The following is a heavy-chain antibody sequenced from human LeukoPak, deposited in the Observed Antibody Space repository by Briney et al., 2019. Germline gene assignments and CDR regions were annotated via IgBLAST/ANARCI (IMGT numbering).Heavy chain of an antibody. D-gene: IGHD5-18*01. CDR3: ARSQYSYGLNY. CDR2: VYYSGTT. CDR1: GGSVSSYY. V-gene: IGHV4-59*02. Sequence: PSETLSLTCTVSGGSVSSYYWSWVRQPPGKGLEWIGYVYYSGTTNYNPSLKSRVTISIDASKNQLSLRLDPVTAADTAVYYCARSQYSYGLNYWGQGTLVTVSS. J-gene: IGHJ4*02.